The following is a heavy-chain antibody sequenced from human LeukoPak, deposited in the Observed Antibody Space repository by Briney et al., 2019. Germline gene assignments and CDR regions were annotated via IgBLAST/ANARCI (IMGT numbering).Heavy chain of an antibody. D-gene: IGHD6-13*01. CDR2: ISANGGST. CDR3: AKASGSSSSRPLDY. CDR1: GFTFSSYG. Sequence: GGSLRLSCAASGFTFSSYGMSWVRQAPGKGLEWVSAISANGGSTYDADSVKGRFTISRDNSKNMLFLQMTSLTAEDTAVYYCAKASGSSSSRPLDYWGPGTLVTVSS. J-gene: IGHJ4*02. V-gene: IGHV3-23*01.